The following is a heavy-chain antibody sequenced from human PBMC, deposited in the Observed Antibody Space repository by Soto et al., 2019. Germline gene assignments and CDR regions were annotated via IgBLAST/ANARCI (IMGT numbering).Heavy chain of an antibody. D-gene: IGHD3-10*01. V-gene: IGHV1-18*01. CDR1: GYTFTSYG. J-gene: IGHJ4*02. Sequence: ASVKVSCKASGYTFTSYGISWVRQAPGQGLEWMGWISAYNGNTNYAQKLQGRVTMTTDTSTSTAYMELRSLRSDDTAVYYCARDGSDEGRRYGFDYWGQGTLVTVSS. CDR3: ARDGSDEGRRYGFDY. CDR2: ISAYNGNT.